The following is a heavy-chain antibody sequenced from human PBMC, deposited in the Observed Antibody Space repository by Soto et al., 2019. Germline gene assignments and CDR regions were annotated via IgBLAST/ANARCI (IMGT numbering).Heavy chain of an antibody. CDR2: IYYSGST. D-gene: IGHD3-3*01. J-gene: IGHJ6*02. CDR1: GGSISSGGYY. CDR3: SRDGNYDFWSGHWANYGMDV. V-gene: IGHV4-31*03. Sequence: SETLSLTCTVSGGSISSGGYYWSWIRQHPGKGLEWIGYIYYSGSTYYNPSLKSRVTISVDTSKNQFSLKLSSVTAADTAVYYCSRDGNYDFWSGHWANYGMDVWGQGTTVTVSS.